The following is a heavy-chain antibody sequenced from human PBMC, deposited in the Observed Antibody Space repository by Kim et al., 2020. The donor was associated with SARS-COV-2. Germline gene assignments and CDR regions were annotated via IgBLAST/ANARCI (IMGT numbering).Heavy chain of an antibody. CDR1: GYSFTSYW. Sequence: GESLKISCKGSGYSFTSYWISWVRQMPGKGLEWMGRIDPSDSYTNYSPSFQGHVTISADKSISTAYLQWSSLKASDTAMYYCARHPSSGYSGYDPFLYYYDGMDVWGQGTTVTVSS. J-gene: IGHJ6*02. V-gene: IGHV5-10-1*01. CDR3: ARHPSSGYSGYDPFLYYYDGMDV. D-gene: IGHD5-12*01. CDR2: IDPSDSYT.